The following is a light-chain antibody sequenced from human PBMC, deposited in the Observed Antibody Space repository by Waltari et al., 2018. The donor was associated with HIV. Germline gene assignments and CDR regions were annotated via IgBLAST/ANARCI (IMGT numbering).Light chain of an antibody. J-gene: IGKJ4*01. CDR2: DAS. Sequence: DVLMTQSPSSLSASVGDRVTITCQASQDITNHLNWYQQKPGSAPKLLIYDASNLETGVPSRFSGSRSGTASTFTVTSLQPEDIATYYCQQYDNLPLTFGGGTKVEI. CDR1: QDITNH. V-gene: IGKV1-33*01. CDR3: QQYDNLPLT.